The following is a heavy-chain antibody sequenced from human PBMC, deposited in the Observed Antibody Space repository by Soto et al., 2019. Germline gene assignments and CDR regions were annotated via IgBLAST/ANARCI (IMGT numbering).Heavy chain of an antibody. J-gene: IGHJ4*02. CDR1: GYTFTGYY. CDR3: ARGKSPQLELNLDY. D-gene: IGHD1-7*01. Sequence: ASVKVSCKASGYTFTGYYMHWVRQAPGQGLEWMGWINPNSGGTNYAQKFQGWVTMTRDSSISTAYMELSRLRSDDTAVYYCARGKSPQLELNLDYWGQGTLVTVSS. V-gene: IGHV1-2*04. CDR2: INPNSGGT.